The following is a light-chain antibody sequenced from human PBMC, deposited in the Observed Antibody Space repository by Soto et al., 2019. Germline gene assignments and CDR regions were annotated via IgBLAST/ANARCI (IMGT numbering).Light chain of an antibody. CDR2: WAS. V-gene: IGKV4-1*01. CDR1: QSVLYSSNNKNY. J-gene: IGKJ1*01. CDR3: QQYYSTPTWT. Sequence: DIVMTQSPDSLAVSLGGRATINCKSSQSVLYSSNNKNYLAWYQQKPGQPPKLLIYWASTRESGVPDRFSGSGSGTDFTLTISSLQAEDVAVYYCQQYYSTPTWTFGQGTKVDI.